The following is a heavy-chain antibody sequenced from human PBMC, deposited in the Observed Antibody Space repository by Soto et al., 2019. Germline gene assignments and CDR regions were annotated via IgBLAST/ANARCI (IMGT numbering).Heavy chain of an antibody. D-gene: IGHD6-19*01. CDR2: ISGSGGST. V-gene: IGHV3-23*01. CDR3: AKSRSGWHWGYFDY. Sequence: GGSLRLSCAASGFTFSSYAMTWVRQAPGKGLEWVSAISGSGGSTYYADSVKGRFTISRDNSKNTLYLQMNSLRAEDTAVYYCAKSRSGWHWGYFDYWGQGTLVTVSS. CDR1: GFTFSSYA. J-gene: IGHJ4*02.